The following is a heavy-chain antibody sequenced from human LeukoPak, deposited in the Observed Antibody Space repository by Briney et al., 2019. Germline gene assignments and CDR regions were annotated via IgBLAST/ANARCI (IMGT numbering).Heavy chain of an antibody. CDR1: GFTVSSNY. V-gene: IGHV3-53*01. Sequence: GGSLRLSCAASGFTVSSNYMSWVRQAPGKGLEWVSVIYSGGSTYYADSVKGRFTISRGNSKNTLYLQMNSLRAEDTAVYYCARVGSQATFDYWGQGTLVTVPS. CDR3: ARVGSQATFDY. J-gene: IGHJ4*02. D-gene: IGHD1-26*01. CDR2: IYSGGST.